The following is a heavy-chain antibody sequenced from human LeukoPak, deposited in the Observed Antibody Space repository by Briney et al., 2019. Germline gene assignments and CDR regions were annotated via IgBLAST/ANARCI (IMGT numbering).Heavy chain of an antibody. CDR3: TRPLYYDFWSGYYYYTDV. Sequence: GGSLRLSCAASGFTFSSYWMSWVRQAPGKGLEWVANIKQDGSEKYYVDSVKGRFTISRDNAKNSLYLQMNSLKTEDTAVYYCTRPLYYDFWSGYYYYTDVWGKGTTVTVSS. D-gene: IGHD3-3*01. CDR1: GFTFSSYW. CDR2: IKQDGSEK. J-gene: IGHJ6*03. V-gene: IGHV3-7*03.